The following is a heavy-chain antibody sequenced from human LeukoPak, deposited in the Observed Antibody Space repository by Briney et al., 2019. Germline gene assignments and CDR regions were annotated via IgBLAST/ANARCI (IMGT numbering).Heavy chain of an antibody. D-gene: IGHD3-10*01. CDR2: ISCSGTST. V-gene: IGHV3-23*01. CDR3: ARDRVYASGSRDAFGI. CDR1: GFTFSSYA. J-gene: IGHJ3*02. Sequence: GGSLRLSCAASGFTFSSYAMSWVRQAPGTGLGWVSGISCSGTSTYHEDSVKGRFTISRYNSKNTLYLQMNSLRAEDTAVYYCARDRVYASGSRDAFGIWGQGTMVAVSS.